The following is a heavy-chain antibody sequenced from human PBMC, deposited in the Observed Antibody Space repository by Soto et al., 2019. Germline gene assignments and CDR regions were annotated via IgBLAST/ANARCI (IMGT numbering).Heavy chain of an antibody. CDR2: IWYDGSNK. D-gene: IGHD1-26*01. CDR3: ARAVGPYDY. J-gene: IGHJ4*02. CDR1: GFSLSGYG. V-gene: IGHV3-33*01. Sequence: GGSLRLSCEVSGFSLSGYGIHWVRQAPGKGLEWVAVIWYDGSNKYYADSVKGRFTISRDNSKNTLYLQMDSLRAEDTAVYYCARAVGPYDYWGQGTLVTVSS.